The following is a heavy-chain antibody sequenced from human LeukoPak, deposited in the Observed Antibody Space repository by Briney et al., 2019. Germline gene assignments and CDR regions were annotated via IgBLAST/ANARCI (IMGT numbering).Heavy chain of an antibody. J-gene: IGHJ4*02. Sequence: SETLSLTCTVSGGSISSGGYYWSWIRQPPGKGLEWIGYIYHSGSTYYNPSLKSRVTISVDRSKNQFSLKLSSVTAADTAVYYCARIATYGYEGGDYWGQGTLVTVSS. CDR1: GGSISSGGYY. CDR2: IYHSGST. V-gene: IGHV4-30-2*01. CDR3: ARIATYGYEGGDY. D-gene: IGHD5-24*01.